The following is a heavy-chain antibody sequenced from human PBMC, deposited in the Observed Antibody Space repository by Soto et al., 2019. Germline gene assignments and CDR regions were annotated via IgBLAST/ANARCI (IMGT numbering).Heavy chain of an antibody. D-gene: IGHD2-2*01. V-gene: IGHV3-15*01. CDR1: GFTFSNAW. J-gene: IGHJ5*02. Sequence: GGSLRLSCAASGFTFSNAWMSWVRQAPGKGLEWVGRIKSRTDGGTTDYAAPVKGRFTISRDDSKNTLYLQMNSLKTEDTAVYYCTTLRPSVYCSSTSCPGPWGQGTLVTVSS. CDR2: IKSRTDGGTT. CDR3: TTLRPSVYCSSTSCPGP.